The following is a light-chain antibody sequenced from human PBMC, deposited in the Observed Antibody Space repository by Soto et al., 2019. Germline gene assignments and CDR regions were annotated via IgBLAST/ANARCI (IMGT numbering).Light chain of an antibody. CDR1: RSISSY. J-gene: IGKJ5*01. Sequence: DIQMPRSISSLCESVGEGVSVNCGASRSISSYLNWYQQKPGKAPKLLIYAASSLQSGVPSRFSGSGSGTEFTLTISSLQSEDFAVYYCQQYNNWPPITFGQGTRLEIK. CDR2: AAS. V-gene: IGKV1-39*01. CDR3: QQYNNWPPIT.